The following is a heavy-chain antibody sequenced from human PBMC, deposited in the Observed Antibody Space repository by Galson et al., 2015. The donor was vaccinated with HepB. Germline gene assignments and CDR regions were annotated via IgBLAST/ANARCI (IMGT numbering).Heavy chain of an antibody. V-gene: IGHV3-72*01. D-gene: IGHD6-19*01. CDR1: GFTFSDFY. CDR3: SRAPYARGWYPDC. CDR2: IRNKINRYST. Sequence: SLRLSCAGSGFTFSDFYMDWVRQAPGKGLEWVGRIRNKINRYSTDYAGSVKGRFTISRDDSKNSVYLQMNGLETEDTAVYYCSRAPYARGWYPDCWGQGTLVTVSS. J-gene: IGHJ4*02.